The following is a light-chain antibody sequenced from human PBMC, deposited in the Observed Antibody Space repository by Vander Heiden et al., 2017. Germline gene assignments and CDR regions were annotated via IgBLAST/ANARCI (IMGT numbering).Light chain of an antibody. CDR2: KDS. CDR1: ALPKQY. Sequence: SSDLTHPPSLPVSPGQTARITCSGDALPKQYAYWYQQKPGQAPVLVIYKDSERPSGIPERFSGSSSGTTVTLTISGVQAEDEADYYCQSADSSGTYVFGTGTKVTVL. V-gene: IGLV3-25*03. CDR3: QSADSSGTYV. J-gene: IGLJ1*01.